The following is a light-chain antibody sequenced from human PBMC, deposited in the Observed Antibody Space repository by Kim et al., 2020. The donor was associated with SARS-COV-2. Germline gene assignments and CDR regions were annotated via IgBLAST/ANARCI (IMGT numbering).Light chain of an antibody. Sequence: QPVLTQSPSASASLGASVKLTCTLSSGHSSYAIAWHQQQPEKGPRCLMKVNSDGSHSKGDGIPDRFSGSSSGAERYLTISSLQSEDEADYYCQTWGSGIRVFGGGTKVTVL. CDR1: SGHSSYA. V-gene: IGLV4-69*01. CDR2: VNSDGSH. CDR3: QTWGSGIRV. J-gene: IGLJ3*02.